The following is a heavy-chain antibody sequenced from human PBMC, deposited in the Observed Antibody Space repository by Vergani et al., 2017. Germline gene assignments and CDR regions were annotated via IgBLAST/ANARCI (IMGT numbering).Heavy chain of an antibody. CDR1: GFTFSSYG. J-gene: IGHJ6*02. D-gene: IGHD6-19*01. CDR3: AKDHSSDDGMDV. CDR2: ISWNSGSI. V-gene: IGHV3-9*01. Sequence: VQLVESGGGVVQPGRSLRLSCAASGFTFSSYGMHWVRQAPGKGLEWVSGISWNSGSIGYADSVKGRFTISRDNAKNSLYLQMNSLRAEDTALYYCAKDHSSDDGMDVWGQGTTVTVSS.